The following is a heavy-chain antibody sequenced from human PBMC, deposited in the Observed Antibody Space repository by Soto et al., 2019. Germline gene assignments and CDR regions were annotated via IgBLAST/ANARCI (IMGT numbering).Heavy chain of an antibody. Sequence: SLRLSCAASGFTFSSYAMHWVRQAPGKGLEWVAVISYDGSNKYYADSVKGRFTISRDNSKNTLYLQMNSLRAEDTAVYYCARERAAGSRPPDYWGQGTLVTVSS. J-gene: IGHJ4*02. CDR2: ISYDGSNK. V-gene: IGHV3-30-3*01. CDR1: GFTFSSYA. CDR3: ARERAAGSRPPDY. D-gene: IGHD6-19*01.